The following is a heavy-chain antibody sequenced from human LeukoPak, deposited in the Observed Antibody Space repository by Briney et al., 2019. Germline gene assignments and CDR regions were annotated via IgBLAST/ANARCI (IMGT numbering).Heavy chain of an antibody. D-gene: IGHD3-16*01. V-gene: IGHV4-59*01. Sequence: PSETLSLTCTVSGGSISSYYWSWIRQPPGKGLEWIGYIYYSGSTNYNPSLKSRVTISVDTSKNQFSLKLSSVTAADTAVYYCARDQVGDVRFDPWGQGTLVTVSS. CDR1: GGSISSYY. CDR3: ARDQVGDVRFDP. CDR2: IYYSGST. J-gene: IGHJ5*02.